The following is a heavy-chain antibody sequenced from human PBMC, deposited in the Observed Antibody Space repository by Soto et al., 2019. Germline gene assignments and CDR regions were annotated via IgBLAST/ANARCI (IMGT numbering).Heavy chain of an antibody. D-gene: IGHD3-16*01. V-gene: IGHV4-39*02. CDR2: IYYSGST. Sequence: QLQLQESGPGLVKPSETLSLTCTVSGGSISSSSYYWGWIRQPPGKGLEWIGSIYYSGSTYYNPSLTSRVTISVDTSKTPFSLKLSSVTAADTAVYYCARDDYDGHLTWFDPWGQGTLVTVSS. J-gene: IGHJ5*02. CDR3: ARDDYDGHLTWFDP. CDR1: GGSISSSSYY.